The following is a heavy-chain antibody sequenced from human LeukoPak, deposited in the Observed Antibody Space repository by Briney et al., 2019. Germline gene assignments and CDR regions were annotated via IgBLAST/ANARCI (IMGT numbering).Heavy chain of an antibody. V-gene: IGHV3-7*01. CDR3: ARENSGY. CDR2: MRQDGSEK. D-gene: IGHD6-25*01. Sequence: GGSLRLSCADSGFTFSSYWMNWVRQAPGKRGGWVANMRQDGSEKYSVDSVKGRFTISRDDAKNSLYLQMNSLRVEDTAVYYCARENSGYWGQGILVTVSS. CDR1: GFTFSSYW. J-gene: IGHJ4*02.